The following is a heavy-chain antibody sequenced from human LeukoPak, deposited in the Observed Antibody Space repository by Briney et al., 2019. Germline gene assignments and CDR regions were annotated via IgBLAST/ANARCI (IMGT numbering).Heavy chain of an antibody. V-gene: IGHV4-59*01. D-gene: IGHD4-17*01. CDR3: ARGYGDFRVEGRYFHS. CDR2: VHYSGTA. Sequence: SETLSLTCTVSDGSITNYDWSWVRQPPGKGLEFIGHVHYSGTANYNPSLRSRVTTSIDTSKKHFFLKLRSVTAADTAVYYCARGYGDFRVEGRYFHSWGQGTLVTVSS. J-gene: IGHJ4*02. CDR1: DGSITNYD.